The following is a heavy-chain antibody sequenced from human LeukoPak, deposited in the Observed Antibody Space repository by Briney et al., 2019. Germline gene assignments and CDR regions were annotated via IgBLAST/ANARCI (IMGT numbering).Heavy chain of an antibody. J-gene: IGHJ4*02. CDR3: ARDQRRNTAIERLRFDY. Sequence: QPGRSLRLSCAASGFTFSNYGMHWVRQAPGKGLEWVAVIWYDGNNKYYADSVKGRFTISRDNSKNTLYLQMNSLRAEDTAVYYRARDQRRNTAIERLRFDYWGQGALLTVSS. D-gene: IGHD5-18*01. CDR2: IWYDGNNK. CDR1: GFTFSNYG. V-gene: IGHV3-33*01.